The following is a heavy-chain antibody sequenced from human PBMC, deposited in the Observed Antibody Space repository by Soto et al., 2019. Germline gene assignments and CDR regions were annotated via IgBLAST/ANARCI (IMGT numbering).Heavy chain of an antibody. D-gene: IGHD1-1*01. V-gene: IGHV1-69*12. CDR1: RGTFSTSA. CDR2: IMPVFPTP. J-gene: IGHJ6*02. CDR3: ARDKDRLQLGGNYFYILDV. Sequence: QVQLVQSGAEVKKPGSSVKVSCKASRGTFSTSAISWVRQAPGQGLEWVGGIMPVFPTPDYAQNFQGRVTITADESTTTAYLELTSLRADDTAVYYRARDKDRLQLGGNYFYILDVWGQGTAITVSS.